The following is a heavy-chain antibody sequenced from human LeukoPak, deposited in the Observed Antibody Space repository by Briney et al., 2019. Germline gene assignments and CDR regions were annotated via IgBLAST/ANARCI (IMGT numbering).Heavy chain of an antibody. D-gene: IGHD3-22*01. CDR2: VFYSGST. CDR1: GGSISGYY. V-gene: IGHV4-59*08. Sequence: SETLSLTCTVSGGSISGYYWSWVRQPPGKGLEWIGYVFYSGSTKYAPSLQSRVTISLDTSRYQFSLRLSSVTAADTAMYYCARQPSGYYDKSGYYPYYFDSWGQGALVTVSS. CDR3: ARQPSGYYDKSGYYPYYFDS. J-gene: IGHJ4*02.